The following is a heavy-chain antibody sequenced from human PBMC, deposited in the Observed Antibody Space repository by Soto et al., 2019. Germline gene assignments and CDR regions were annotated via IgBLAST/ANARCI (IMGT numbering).Heavy chain of an antibody. CDR3: ARDEVGCYYYA. CDR2: IKEEGDEK. V-gene: IGHV3-7*01. J-gene: IGHJ4*02. CDR1: GFIFSTYW. D-gene: IGHD3-22*01. Sequence: EVQLVESGGGLVQPGGSLRLSCAASGFIFSTYWMSWVRQAPGKGLEWVANIKEEGDEKYYADSVKGRFTISRDNAKNSVNLQMNSLRAEDTAVYYCARDEVGCYYYAWGQGTLVTVSS.